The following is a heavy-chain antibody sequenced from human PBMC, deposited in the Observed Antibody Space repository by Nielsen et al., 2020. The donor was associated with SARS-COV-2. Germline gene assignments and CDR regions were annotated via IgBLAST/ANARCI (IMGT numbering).Heavy chain of an antibody. V-gene: IGHV3-21*01. J-gene: IGHJ5*02. CDR3: AREVSDSNGYPNWFDA. CDR1: RFGLTTYT. CDR2: ISSPSNYV. Sequence: GGSLRLSCEVSRFGLTTYTINWVRQAPGKGLEWVSCISSPSNYVHYADSVQGRFTISKDYLQINDLRAEDTAVYYCAREVSDSNGYPNWFDAWGQGSLVTVSS. D-gene: IGHD3-22*01.